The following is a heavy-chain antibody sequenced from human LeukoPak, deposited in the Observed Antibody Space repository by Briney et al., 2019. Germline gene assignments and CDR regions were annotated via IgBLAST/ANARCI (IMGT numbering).Heavy chain of an antibody. CDR2: IYTSGST. V-gene: IGHV4-61*02. CDR3: ARGSYGKITGTTAFDI. D-gene: IGHD1-7*01. Sequence: SETLSLTCAVSGYSISSGYYWSWIRQPAGKGLEWIGRIYTSGSTNYNLSLKSRVTISVDTSKNQFSLKLSSVTAADTAVYYCARGSYGKITGTTAFDIWGQGTMVTVSS. CDR1: GYSISSGYY. J-gene: IGHJ3*02.